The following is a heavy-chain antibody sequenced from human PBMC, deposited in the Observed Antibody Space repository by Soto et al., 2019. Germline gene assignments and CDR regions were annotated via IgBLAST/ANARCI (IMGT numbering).Heavy chain of an antibody. D-gene: IGHD1-26*01. J-gene: IGHJ4*02. CDR1: DGPIKHSY. Sequence: ASSTLFLSRSVSDGPIKHSYWCFIRQPPGKGLEWIGNVYYSGSTNYNPSLQSRVTISVDTSKNQFSLKLRSVTAADTAVYYCARDTGGGNYHIDYWGQGTLVTVS. CDR3: ARDTGGGNYHIDY. V-gene: IGHV4-59*01. CDR2: VYYSGST.